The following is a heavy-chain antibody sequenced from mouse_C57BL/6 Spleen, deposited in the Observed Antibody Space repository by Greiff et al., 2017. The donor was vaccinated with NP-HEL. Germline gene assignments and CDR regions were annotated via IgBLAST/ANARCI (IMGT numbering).Heavy chain of an antibody. D-gene: IGHD4-1*01. CDR3: ASGSAWFAY. J-gene: IGHJ3*01. V-gene: IGHV1-26*01. Sequence: EVKLQQSGPELVKPGASVKISCKASGYTFTDYYMNWVKQSHGKSLEWIGDINPNNGGTSYNQKFKGKATLTVDKSSSTAYMEFRSLTSEDSAVYYCASGSAWFAYWGQGTLVTVSA. CDR1: GYTFTDYY. CDR2: INPNNGGT.